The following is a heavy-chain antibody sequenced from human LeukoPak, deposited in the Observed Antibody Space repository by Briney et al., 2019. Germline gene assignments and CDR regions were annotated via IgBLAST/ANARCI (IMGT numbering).Heavy chain of an antibody. Sequence: SVTLSLTCTVSGGSISSSSYYWGWIRQPPGKGLEWIGSIYYSGSTYYNPSLKSRVTISVDTSKNQFSLKLSSVTAADTAVYYCARQGYNELYWFDPWGQGTLVTVSS. CDR2: IYYSGST. CDR1: GGSISSSSYY. V-gene: IGHV4-39*01. J-gene: IGHJ5*02. D-gene: IGHD1-1*01. CDR3: ARQGYNELYWFDP.